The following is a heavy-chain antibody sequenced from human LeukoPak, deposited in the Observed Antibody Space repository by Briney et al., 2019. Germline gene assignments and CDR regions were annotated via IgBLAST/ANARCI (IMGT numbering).Heavy chain of an antibody. CDR1: GDSISSSPFY. D-gene: IGHD5-24*01. CDR3: ARQEPRVGSRDATGDY. J-gene: IGHJ4*02. V-gene: IGHV4-39*01. Sequence: PSETLSLTCTVSGDSISSSPFYWGWIRQPPGKRLEWIGSIFYTGNTYYNPSLKSRVTISVDTSKNQFSLKLSSVTAADTAIYYCARQEPRVGSRDATGDYWGQGTLVTVSS. CDR2: IFYTGNT.